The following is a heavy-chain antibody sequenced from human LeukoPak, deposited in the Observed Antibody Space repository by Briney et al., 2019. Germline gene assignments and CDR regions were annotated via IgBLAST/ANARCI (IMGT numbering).Heavy chain of an antibody. Sequence: PSETLSLTCAVYGGSFSGYYWSWIRQPPGKGLEGMGEINHSGSTNYNPSLKSRVTISVDTSKNQFSLKLSSVTAADTAVYYCARGLYYYDSSGYSDDAFDIWGQGTMVTVSS. CDR1: GGSFSGYY. CDR2: INHSGST. CDR3: ARGLYYYDSSGYSDDAFDI. V-gene: IGHV4-34*01. J-gene: IGHJ3*02. D-gene: IGHD3-22*01.